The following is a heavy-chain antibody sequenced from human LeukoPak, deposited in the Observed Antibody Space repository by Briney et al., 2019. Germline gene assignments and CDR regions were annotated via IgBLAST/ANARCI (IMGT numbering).Heavy chain of an antibody. D-gene: IGHD3-22*01. CDR3: ARVEYYDSSGYCFDY. Sequence: SETLSLTCTVSGGSISSYYWSWIRQPPGKGLEWVGYIYYSGSTNCNPSLKSRVTISVDTSKNQFSLKLSSVTAADTAVYYCARVEYYDSSGYCFDYWGQGTLVTVSS. CDR2: IYYSGST. V-gene: IGHV4-59*01. J-gene: IGHJ4*02. CDR1: GGSISSYY.